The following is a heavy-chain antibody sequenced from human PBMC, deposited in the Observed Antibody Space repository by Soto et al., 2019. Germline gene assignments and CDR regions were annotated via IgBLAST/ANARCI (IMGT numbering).Heavy chain of an antibody. J-gene: IGHJ4*02. V-gene: IGHV3-11*01. CDR2: ISSSGSTI. Sequence: QVPLVASGGGLVKPGGSMRLSCAASGFTFSDYYMSWIRQAPGKGLEWVSYISSSGSTIYYADSVKVRFTIARANAKNSLYLQINSLRAEDTAVYDCATDDYGDYVHFAYWGQGTLVTVSS. CDR1: GFTFSDYY. CDR3: ATDDYGDYVHFAY. D-gene: IGHD4-17*01.